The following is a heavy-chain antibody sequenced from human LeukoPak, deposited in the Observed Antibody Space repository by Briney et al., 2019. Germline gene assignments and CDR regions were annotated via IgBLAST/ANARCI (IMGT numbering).Heavy chain of an antibody. J-gene: IGHJ1*01. V-gene: IGHV1-24*01. CDR2: FDPEDGET. Sequence: ASVKGSCKVSGYTLTELSTHWVRQAPGKGLEWMGGFDPEDGETIYAQKFQGRVTMTEDTSTDTAYMELSSLRSEDTAVYYCATGILGYCSGGSCKSEYFQHWGQGTLVTVSS. CDR3: ATGILGYCSGGSCKSEYFQH. CDR1: GYTLTELS. D-gene: IGHD2-15*01.